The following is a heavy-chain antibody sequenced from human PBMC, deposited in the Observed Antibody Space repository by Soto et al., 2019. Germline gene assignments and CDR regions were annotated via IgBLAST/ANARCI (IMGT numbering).Heavy chain of an antibody. D-gene: IGHD2-2*01. CDR3: AKDIVLVPAADSDAFDI. J-gene: IGHJ3*02. CDR2: ISYDGSNK. V-gene: IGHV3-30*18. CDR1: GFTFSSYG. Sequence: QVQLVESGGGVVQPGRSLRLSCAASGFTFSSYGMHWVRQAPGKGLEWVAVISYDGSNKYYADSVKGRCTISRDNHKNTLYLQMHSLRAEDTAVYYGAKDIVLVPAADSDAFDIWGQGTMVTVSS.